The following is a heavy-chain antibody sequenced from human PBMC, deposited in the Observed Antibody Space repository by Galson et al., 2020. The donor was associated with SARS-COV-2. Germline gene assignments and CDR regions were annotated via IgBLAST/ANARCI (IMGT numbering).Heavy chain of an antibody. CDR3: VRAMASGTNDY. J-gene: IGHJ4*02. Sequence: GGSLRLSCAASGFTFSSDWMTWVRQAPGKGLEWVANINQDGRETYYVESVKGRFSISRDNPKNSLFLQMDSLRAEDTAVYYCVRAMASGTNDYGGQGTLVTVSA. V-gene: IGHV3-7*05. D-gene: IGHD2-8*01. CDR2: INQDGRET. CDR1: GFTFSSDW.